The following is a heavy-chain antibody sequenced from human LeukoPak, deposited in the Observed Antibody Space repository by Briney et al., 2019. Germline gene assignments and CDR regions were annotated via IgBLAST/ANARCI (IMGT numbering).Heavy chain of an antibody. D-gene: IGHD3-22*01. CDR2: INAGNGNT. CDR1: GYTFTSYA. V-gene: IGHV1-3*01. CDR3: ARVPRAGSGYQYPFDY. J-gene: IGHJ4*02. Sequence: GASVKVSCKASGYTFTSYAMHWVRQAPRQRLEWMGWINAGNGNTKYSQRFQGRVTITRDTSASTAYMELSNLRSEDTAVYYCARVPRAGSGYQYPFDYWGQGTLVTVSS.